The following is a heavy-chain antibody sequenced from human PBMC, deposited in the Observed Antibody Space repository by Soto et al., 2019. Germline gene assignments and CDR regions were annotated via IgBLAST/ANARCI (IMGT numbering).Heavy chain of an antibody. D-gene: IGHD2-15*01. J-gene: IGHJ6*02. CDR2: IYYSGST. Sequence: QVQLQESGPGLVKPSQTLSLTCTVSGGSISSGDYYWSWIRQPPGKGLEWIGYIYYSGSTYYNPSLKSRVTISVDTSKNQFSLKLSSVTAADTAVYYCARDRRHCSGGSCLRSLRGYYYYYGMDVWGQGTTVTVSS. CDR1: GGSISSGDYY. CDR3: ARDRRHCSGGSCLRSLRGYYYYYGMDV. V-gene: IGHV4-30-4*01.